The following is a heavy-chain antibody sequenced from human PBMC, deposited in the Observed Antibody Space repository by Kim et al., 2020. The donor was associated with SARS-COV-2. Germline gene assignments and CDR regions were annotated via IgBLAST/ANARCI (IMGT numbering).Heavy chain of an antibody. CDR3: AKERRKYCSGGSCHLEY. J-gene: IGHJ4*02. V-gene: IGHV3-33*06. Sequence: VNGRFTLSRDNSKNPLYLQMNNLRAEDTAVYYCAKERRKYCSGGSCHLEYWGQGTLVTVSS. D-gene: IGHD2-15*01.